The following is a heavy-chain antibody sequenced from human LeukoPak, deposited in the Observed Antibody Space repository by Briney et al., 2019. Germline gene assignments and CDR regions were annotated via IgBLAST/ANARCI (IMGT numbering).Heavy chain of an antibody. J-gene: IGHJ2*01. CDR3: AREGFCGGDCPGYFDL. D-gene: IGHD2-21*02. CDR2: IDTAGGK. Sequence: PGGSLRLSCAASGFTFSSYDMHWVRQTTGKGLDWVAAIDTAGGKYYPDSVKGRFTISRENAKNSFYLQMNSLRAGDTAVYFCAREGFCGGDCPGYFDLWGRGTLVTVSS. CDR1: GFTFSSYD. V-gene: IGHV3-13*01.